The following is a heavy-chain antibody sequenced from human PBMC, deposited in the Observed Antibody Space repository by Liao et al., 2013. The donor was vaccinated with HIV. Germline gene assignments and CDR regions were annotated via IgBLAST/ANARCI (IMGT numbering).Heavy chain of an antibody. Sequence: QVHLHQSDAGLLKPSETLSLTCAVYGGSFSGYYWSWIRQPPGKGLEWIGEINHSGSTNYNPSLKSRVTISVDTSKNQFSLKLSSVTAADTAVYYCARGRRYYYGSGRLNYYYMDVWGKGTTVTVSS. J-gene: IGHJ6*03. CDR2: INHSGST. CDR1: GGSFSGYY. V-gene: IGHV4-34*01. CDR3: ARGRRYYYGSGRLNYYYMDV. D-gene: IGHD3-10*01.